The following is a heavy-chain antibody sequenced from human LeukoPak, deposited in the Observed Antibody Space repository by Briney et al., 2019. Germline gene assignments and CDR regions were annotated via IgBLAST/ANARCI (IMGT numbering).Heavy chain of an antibody. CDR1: GGSISSSNYF. CDR3: ARGYGSGSYYNVPPGY. D-gene: IGHD3-10*01. J-gene: IGHJ4*02. CDR2: IYYSGST. Sequence: KPSETLSLTCTVSGGSISSSNYFWGWIRQPPGKGLEWIQGIYYSGSTYYNPSLKSRVTISVDTSKNQFSLKLSSVTAADTAVYYCARGYGSGSYYNVPPGYWGQGTLVTVSS. V-gene: IGHV4-39*07.